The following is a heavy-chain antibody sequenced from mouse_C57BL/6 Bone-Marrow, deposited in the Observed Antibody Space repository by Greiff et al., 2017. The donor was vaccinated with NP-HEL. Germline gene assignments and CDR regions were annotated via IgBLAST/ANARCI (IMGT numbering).Heavy chain of an antibody. Sequence: EVKLMESGGGLVQPGGPLSLSCAASGFTFTDYYMSWVRQPPGKALEWLGFIRNKANGYTTEYSASVKGRFTISRDNSQSILYLQMNALRAEDSATYYCARYKTTEWYFDVWGTGTTVTVSS. D-gene: IGHD1-1*01. CDR3: ARYKTTEWYFDV. J-gene: IGHJ1*03. CDR2: IRNKANGYTT. CDR1: GFTFTDYY. V-gene: IGHV7-3*01.